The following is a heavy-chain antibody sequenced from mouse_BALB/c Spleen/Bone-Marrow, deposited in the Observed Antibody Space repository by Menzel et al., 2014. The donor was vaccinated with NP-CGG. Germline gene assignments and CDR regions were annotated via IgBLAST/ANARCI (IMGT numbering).Heavy chain of an antibody. CDR2: ISSGGST. V-gene: IGHV5-6-5*01. CDR1: GFTFSSYA. J-gene: IGHJ2*01. CDR3: ARGGFRGLDY. Sequence: LQQSGGGLVKPGGSLKLSCAASGFTFSSYAMSWVRQTPEKRMEWVASISSGGSTYYLDSVKGRFTISRDNARNILYLQMSSLRSEDTAMYYCARGGFRGLDYWGQGTTLTVSS.